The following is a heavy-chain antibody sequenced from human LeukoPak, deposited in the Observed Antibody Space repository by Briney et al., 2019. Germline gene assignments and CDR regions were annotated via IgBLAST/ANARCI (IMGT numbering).Heavy chain of an antibody. D-gene: IGHD1-26*01. CDR1: GFTASSNY. CDR2: IYSGGST. Sequence: GGSLRLSCAASGFTASSNYMSWVRQAPGQGLEWVSVIYSGGSTYYADSVKGRFTISRDNSKNTLYLQMNSLRAEDTAVYYCARDGGELTAQNYYYYGMDVWGQGTTVTVSS. CDR3: ARDGGELTAQNYYYYGMDV. J-gene: IGHJ6*02. V-gene: IGHV3-66*01.